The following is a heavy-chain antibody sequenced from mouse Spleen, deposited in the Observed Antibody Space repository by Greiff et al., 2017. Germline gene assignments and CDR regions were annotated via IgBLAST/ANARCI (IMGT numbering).Heavy chain of an antibody. D-gene: IGHD4-1*01. CDR3: VRLSNWGFAY. Sequence: EAGGGLVQPKGSLKLSCAASGFSFNTYAMNWVRQAPGKGLEWVARIRSKSNNYATYYADSVKDRFTISRDDSESMLYLQMNNLKTEDTAMYYCVRLSNWGFAYWGQGTLVTVSA. CDR1: GFSFNTYA. CDR2: IRSKSNNYAT. V-gene: IGHV10-1*01. J-gene: IGHJ3*01.